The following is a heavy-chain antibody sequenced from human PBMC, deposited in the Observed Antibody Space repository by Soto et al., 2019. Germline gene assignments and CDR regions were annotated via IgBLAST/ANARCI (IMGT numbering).Heavy chain of an antibody. V-gene: IGHV3-21*01. J-gene: IGHJ4*02. Sequence: GGSLRLSCSASGFTFSSYTMNWVRQAPGKGLEYVASISGTSDYIKYSASLKGRFTISRDNARNSLYLQLNSLRVEDTAVYYCARDPSGGRPGFDYWGQGALVTVSS. CDR3: ARDPSGGRPGFDY. CDR2: ISGTSDYI. CDR1: GFTFSSYT. D-gene: IGHD3-3*01.